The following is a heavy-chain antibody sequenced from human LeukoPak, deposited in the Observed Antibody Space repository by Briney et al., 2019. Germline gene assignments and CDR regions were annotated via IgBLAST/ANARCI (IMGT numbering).Heavy chain of an antibody. V-gene: IGHV5-51*01. CDR3: ARRSDILTGYYKSSYYFDY. J-gene: IGHJ4*02. CDR2: IYPGDSDT. Sequence: GESLKISCKGSGYSFTSYWIGWVRQMPGKGLEWMGIIYPGDSDTRYSPSFQGQGTISADKSISTAYLQWSSLKASDTAMYYCARRSDILTGYYKSSYYFDYWGQGTLVTVSS. CDR1: GYSFTSYW. D-gene: IGHD3-9*01.